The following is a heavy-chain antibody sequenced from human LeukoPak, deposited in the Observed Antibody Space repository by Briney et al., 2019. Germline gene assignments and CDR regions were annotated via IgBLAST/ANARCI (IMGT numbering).Heavy chain of an antibody. D-gene: IGHD4-23*01. CDR1: GFTFSSYS. J-gene: IGHJ6*03. CDR2: ISSSSSTI. Sequence: TGGSLRLSCAASGFTFSSYSMNWVRQAPGKGLEWVSYISSSSSTIYYADSVKGRFTISRDNAKDSLYLQVNSLRAEDTAVYYCARVQYGGGGKVYYYYYLDVWGKGTTVTVSS. CDR3: ARVQYGGGGKVYYYYYLDV. V-gene: IGHV3-48*01.